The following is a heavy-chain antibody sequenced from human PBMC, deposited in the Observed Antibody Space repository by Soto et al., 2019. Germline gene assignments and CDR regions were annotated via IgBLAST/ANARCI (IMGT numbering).Heavy chain of an antibody. CDR3: AREGELVAAATDF. Sequence: QVQLVQSGAEVKKPGASVKVSCKASGYTFTGHYMHWVRQAPGGGLEWMGWIGPNSGVTNYAQKFQGSVSMTRDTSISTVYMELPRLTSHDTAVYFCAREGELVAAATDFLGQGTLVTVSS. CDR1: GYTFTGHY. CDR2: IGPNSGVT. V-gene: IGHV1-2*02. D-gene: IGHD3-16*01. J-gene: IGHJ4*02.